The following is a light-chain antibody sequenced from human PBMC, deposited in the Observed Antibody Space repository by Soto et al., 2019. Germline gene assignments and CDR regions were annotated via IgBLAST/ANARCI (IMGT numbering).Light chain of an antibody. J-gene: IGKJ1*01. CDR3: QQYGGSPQT. Sequence: DIEMTQSPATLSVSPGDRVTLSCRASPGAGTFLAWYQQKPGQAPRLLIYGASSRATGIPDSFSGSGSGTDFTLTISRLEPEDFAVYYCQQYGGSPQTFGQGTKVEIK. CDR1: PGAGTF. V-gene: IGKV3-20*01. CDR2: GAS.